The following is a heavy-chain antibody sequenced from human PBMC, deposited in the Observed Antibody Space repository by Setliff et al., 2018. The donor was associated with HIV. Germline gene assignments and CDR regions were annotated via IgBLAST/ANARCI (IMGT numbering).Heavy chain of an antibody. CDR3: ARGPQRLSSSSWSLFDY. D-gene: IGHD6-13*01. CDR2: IYYGGST. J-gene: IGHJ4*02. Sequence: SETLSLTCPVSGGSISSSSYYWGWIRQPPGQGLEWIVSIYYGGSTYYNPSLKSRVTISVDTSKNQFSLKLSSVTAADTALYYCARGPQRLSSSSWSLFDYWGQGTLVTVSS. CDR1: GGSISSSSYY. V-gene: IGHV4-39*01.